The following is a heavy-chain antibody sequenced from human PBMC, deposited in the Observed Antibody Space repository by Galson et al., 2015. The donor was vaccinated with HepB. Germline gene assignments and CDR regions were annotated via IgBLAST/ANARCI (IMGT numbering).Heavy chain of an antibody. CDR2: VKSRTIGGTA. V-gene: IGHV3-15*01. CDR1: GFTFSDAW. Sequence: SLRLSCAASGFTFSDAWMSWVRQAPGKGLEWVGRVKSRTIGGTADYGTPGKGRFTIARDDSKHTLSLLMNSLKTEDTAVYCCTTTVPPEDFVDYWGQGSLVTVSS. CDR3: TTTVPPEDFVDY. J-gene: IGHJ4*02. D-gene: IGHD1-14*01.